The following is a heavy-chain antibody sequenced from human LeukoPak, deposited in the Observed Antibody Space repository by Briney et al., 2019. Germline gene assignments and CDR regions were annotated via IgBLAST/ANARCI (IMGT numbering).Heavy chain of an antibody. CDR2: ISGSGDDT. V-gene: IGHV3-23*01. CDR3: AKEGWDHGSERYYSPDF. J-gene: IGHJ4*02. CDR1: GFTFSSYA. D-gene: IGHD3-10*01. Sequence: GGSLRLSCAASGFTFSSYAMNWVRQAPGKGLEWVSGISGSGDDTYYADSVKGRFTISRDNSKNTLYMQMHSLRAEDTAVYCCAKEGWDHGSERYYSPDFWGQGTLVTVSS.